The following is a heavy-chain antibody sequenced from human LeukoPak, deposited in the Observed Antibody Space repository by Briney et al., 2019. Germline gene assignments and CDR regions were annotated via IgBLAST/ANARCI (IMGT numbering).Heavy chain of an antibody. CDR3: ARDSMVGASYFDY. V-gene: IGHV3-21*01. Sequence: GGSLRLSCAASGFTFSSYSMNWVRQAPGKGLEWVSSISSSSSYIYYADSVKGRFTISRDNAKNSLYLQMNSLRAEDTAVYYCARDSMVGASYFDYWGQGTLVTVSS. CDR1: GFTFSSYS. J-gene: IGHJ4*02. CDR2: ISSSSSYI. D-gene: IGHD2-15*01.